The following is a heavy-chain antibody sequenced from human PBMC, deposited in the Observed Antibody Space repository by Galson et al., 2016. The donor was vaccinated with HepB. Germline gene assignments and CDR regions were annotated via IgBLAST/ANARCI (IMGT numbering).Heavy chain of an antibody. CDR2: IKEDGSDK. J-gene: IGHJ4*02. V-gene: IGHV3-7*05. Sequence: SLRLSCAASGFTFKNYWMTWVRQAPGRGLEWVANIKEDGSDKHYVDSVRGRFTISRDNAKNSLFLQMNSLRADDTAVYYCARAIATSYWGQGALVTVSS. D-gene: IGHD5-24*01. CDR3: ARAIATSY. CDR1: GFTFKNYW.